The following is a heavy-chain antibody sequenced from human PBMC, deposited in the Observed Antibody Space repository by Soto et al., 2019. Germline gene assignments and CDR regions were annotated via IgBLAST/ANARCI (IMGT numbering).Heavy chain of an antibody. CDR3: VRDHHDFSSDYHYYHMDV. CDR2: SSTYNGNT. CDR1: GYTLSNYG. J-gene: IGHJ6*03. V-gene: IGHV1-18*01. D-gene: IGHD3-3*01. Sequence: QAQLVQSGAEMKKPGASVKVSCKASGYTLSNYGISWVRQAPGQGLEWMGWSSTYNGNTKYAKKFQGRVTMTTDTSTSTAYMELRSLRSDDTAVYYCVRDHHDFSSDYHYYHMDVWGKRTTVTVSS.